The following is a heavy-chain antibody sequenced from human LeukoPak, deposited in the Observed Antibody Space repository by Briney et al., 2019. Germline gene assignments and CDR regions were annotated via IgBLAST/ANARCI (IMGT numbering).Heavy chain of an antibody. J-gene: IGHJ4*02. D-gene: IGHD6-19*01. Sequence: GGSLRLSCAASGSTFDAYGMSWVRQAPGKGLEWVSGINWNGGSTGYADSVRGRFTIFRDNAKNSLYLQMNSLRAEDTALYYCARGDSSGWYFDQWGQGILVTVSS. CDR3: ARGDSSGWYFDQ. CDR1: GSTFDAYG. CDR2: INWNGGST. V-gene: IGHV3-20*04.